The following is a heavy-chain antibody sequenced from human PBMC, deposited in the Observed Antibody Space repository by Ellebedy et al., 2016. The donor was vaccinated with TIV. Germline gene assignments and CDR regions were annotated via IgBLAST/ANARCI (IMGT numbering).Heavy chain of an antibody. D-gene: IGHD3-10*01. J-gene: IGHJ4*02. CDR3: ARVKFGGKFDY. CDR2: IYYSGST. V-gene: IGHV4-61*08. Sequence: SETLSLXXTVSGGSISSGGYYWSWIRQHPGKGLEWIGYIYYSGSTNYDPSLKSRVTISVDTSQNQFSLKLSSVTAADTALYYCARVKFGGKFDYWGQGTLVTVSS. CDR1: GGSISSGGYY.